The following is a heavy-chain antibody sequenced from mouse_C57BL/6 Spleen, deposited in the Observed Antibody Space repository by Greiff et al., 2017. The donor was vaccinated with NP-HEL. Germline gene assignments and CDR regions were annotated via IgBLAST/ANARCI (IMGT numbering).Heavy chain of an antibody. Sequence: VQLQQPGTELVKPGASVKLSCKASGYTFTSYWMHWVKQRPGQGLEWIGNINPSNGGTKYNEKFKGKATLTVDKSSITPYSQLSSLTSEDSAVYYCASGDYYGSVGDYWGQGTTLTVSS. CDR3: ASGDYYGSVGDY. CDR1: GYTFTSYW. CDR2: INPSNGGT. V-gene: IGHV1-53*01. J-gene: IGHJ2*01. D-gene: IGHD1-1*01.